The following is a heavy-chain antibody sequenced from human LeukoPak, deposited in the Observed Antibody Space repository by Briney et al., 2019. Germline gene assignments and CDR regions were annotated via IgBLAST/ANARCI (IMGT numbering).Heavy chain of an antibody. V-gene: IGHV4-59*11. J-gene: IGHJ4*02. CDR1: GGCISSHY. CDR3: ARGLGYCSSTSCHQLTFDY. Sequence: SETLSLTCTVSGGCISSHYWSWIRQPPGKGLEWIGYIYYSGSTNYNPSLKSRVTISVDTSKNQFSLKLSSVTAADTAVYYCARGLGYCSSTSCHQLTFDYWGQGTLVTVSS. D-gene: IGHD2-2*01. CDR2: IYYSGST.